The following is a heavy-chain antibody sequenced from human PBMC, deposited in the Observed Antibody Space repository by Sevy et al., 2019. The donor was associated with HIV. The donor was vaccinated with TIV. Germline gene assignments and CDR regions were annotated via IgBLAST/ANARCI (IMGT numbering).Heavy chain of an antibody. V-gene: IGHV3-30*04. J-gene: IGHJ4*02. CDR2: ISYDGSNK. D-gene: IGHD3-16*01. CDR3: ARGLLWNYFDY. Sequence: GGSLRLSCAASGFTFSSYAMHWVRQAPGKGLEWVAVISYDGSNKYYADSVKGRFTISRDNSKNTLYLQMNSLRAEDTAVYYCARGLLWNYFDYWGQGTLATVSS. CDR1: GFTFSSYA.